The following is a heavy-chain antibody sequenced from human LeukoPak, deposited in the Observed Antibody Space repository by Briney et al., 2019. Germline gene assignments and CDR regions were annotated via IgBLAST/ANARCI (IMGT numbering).Heavy chain of an antibody. J-gene: IGHJ4*02. CDR1: GYGLTELS. D-gene: IGHD1/OR15-1a*01. V-gene: IGHV1-24*01. CDR2: FDPADGEI. CDR3: AAGEWEQLLNY. Sequence: ASVKVSCKVSGYGLTELSMHWVRQAPGKGPEWMGGFDPADGEIIYPQKFQGRVTMTEDTSSDTAYMELSGLRFEDTAVYYCAAGEWEQLLNYWGQGTLVTVSS.